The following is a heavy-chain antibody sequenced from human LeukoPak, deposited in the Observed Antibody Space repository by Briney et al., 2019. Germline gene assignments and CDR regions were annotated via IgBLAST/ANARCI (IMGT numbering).Heavy chain of an antibody. V-gene: IGHV4-4*07. Sequence: SETLSLTCTVSGDSINNYYWRWIRQPAGKGLEWIGRIYTSGSTNYNPSFTSRVTISVDTSKNQFSLKLSSVTAAYTAVYYCARGPNSSSWYFDYWGQGTLVTVSS. CDR2: IYTSGST. D-gene: IGHD6-13*01. CDR1: GDSINNYY. J-gene: IGHJ4*02. CDR3: ARGPNSSSWYFDY.